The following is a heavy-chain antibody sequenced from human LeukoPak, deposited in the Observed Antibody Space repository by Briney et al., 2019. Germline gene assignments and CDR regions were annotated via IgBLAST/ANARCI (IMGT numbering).Heavy chain of an antibody. CDR3: ARVGRVGSYYYGMDV. CDR1: GFSFTSYW. D-gene: IGHD3-10*01. J-gene: IGHJ6*02. Sequence: KSGESPKISCMGSGFSFTSYWVGWVRQMPGKGLEWMGIIYPGDSDTRYSPSFQGQVTISADKSISTACLQWSSLKASDTAMYYCARVGRVGSYYYGMDVWGQGTTVTVSS. V-gene: IGHV5-51*01. CDR2: IYPGDSDT.